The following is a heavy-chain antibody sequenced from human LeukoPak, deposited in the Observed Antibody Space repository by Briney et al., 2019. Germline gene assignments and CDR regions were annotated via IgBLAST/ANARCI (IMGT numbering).Heavy chain of an antibody. J-gene: IGHJ4*02. D-gene: IGHD6-13*01. CDR3: ARGPYSSIWYVDY. CDR2: ISRTGNSI. CDR1: GFTLSSYE. V-gene: IGHV3-48*03. Sequence: GGSLRLPCAASGFTLSSYEMNWVRLAPGKGLEWFSYISRTGNSIYYADSVKGRFTISRDSAKNSLYLQMNSLRAEDTAVYYCARGPYSSIWYVDYWGQGTLVTVGS.